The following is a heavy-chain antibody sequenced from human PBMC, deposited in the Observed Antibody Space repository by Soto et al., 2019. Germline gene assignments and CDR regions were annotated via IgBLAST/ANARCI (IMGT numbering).Heavy chain of an antibody. CDR2: IKQDGREK. CDR3: ATLRYFDSLLPGFDY. CDR1: GFTFSSFW. J-gene: IGHJ4*01. D-gene: IGHD3-9*01. V-gene: IGHV3-7*01. Sequence: PGESLKISCAASGFTFSSFWMTWVRQAPGRGLEWVANIKQDGREKYYVDSVKGRFTISRDNAENSLFLQMNSLTAEDTAVYYCATLRYFDSLLPGFDYWGHGTLVTVSS.